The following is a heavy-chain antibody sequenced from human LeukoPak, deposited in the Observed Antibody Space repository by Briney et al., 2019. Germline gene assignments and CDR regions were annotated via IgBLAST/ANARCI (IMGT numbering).Heavy chain of an antibody. CDR2: ISGSGGST. J-gene: IGHJ4*02. CDR1: GFTFSSYA. Sequence: GRSLRLSYAASGFTFSSYAMTWVRQAPRTGLEWVSGISGSGGSTYYADSVKGRFTISRDNSKNTLYLQMNSLRAEDTAVYYCAKHHGYSGSWFVDYWAQGTLVTVPS. CDR3: AKHHGYSGSWFVDY. V-gene: IGHV3-23*01. D-gene: IGHD6-13*01.